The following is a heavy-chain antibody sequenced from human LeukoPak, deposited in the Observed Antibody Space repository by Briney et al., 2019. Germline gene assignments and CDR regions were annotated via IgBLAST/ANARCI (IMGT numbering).Heavy chain of an antibody. V-gene: IGHV4-39*07. J-gene: IGHJ4*02. Sequence: SETLSLTCTVSGGSISSSSYYWGWIRQPPGKGLEWIGSIYYSGSTYYNPSLKSRVTISVDTSKNQFSLKLSSVTAADTAVYYCARDAVGATKDHYFDYWGQGTLVTVSS. CDR3: ARDAVGATKDHYFDY. CDR2: IYYSGST. CDR1: GGSISSSSYY. D-gene: IGHD2-15*01.